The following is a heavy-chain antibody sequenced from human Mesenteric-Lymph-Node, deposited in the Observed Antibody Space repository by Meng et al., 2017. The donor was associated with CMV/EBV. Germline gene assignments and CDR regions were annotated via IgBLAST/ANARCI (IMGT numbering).Heavy chain of an antibody. CDR3: ARDRCSSTSCYPNPDWYFDL. D-gene: IGHD2-2*01. V-gene: IGHV1-2*02. Sequence: ASVKVSCKASGYTFTGYYMHWVRQAPGQGLEWMGWINPNSGGTNYAQKFQGRVTMTRDTSISTAYMELSRLRSDDTAVYYCARDRCSSTSCYPNPDWYFDLWGRGTLVTVS. CDR1: GYTFTGYY. J-gene: IGHJ2*01. CDR2: INPNSGGT.